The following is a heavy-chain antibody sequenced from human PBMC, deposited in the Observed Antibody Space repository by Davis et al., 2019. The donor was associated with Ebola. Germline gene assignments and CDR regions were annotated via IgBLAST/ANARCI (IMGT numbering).Heavy chain of an antibody. V-gene: IGHV3-11*01. CDR2: ISNSGTTT. Sequence: PGGSLRLSCAASGFTFSDYYMSWIRQAPGKGLEWVSYISNSGTTTYYGDSVKGRFTISRDNAKNSLYLQMNSLRDEDTAVYYCAREGGRNYGGMDVWGEGTTVTVSS. D-gene: IGHD1-7*01. J-gene: IGHJ6*04. CDR1: GFTFSDYY. CDR3: AREGGRNYGGMDV.